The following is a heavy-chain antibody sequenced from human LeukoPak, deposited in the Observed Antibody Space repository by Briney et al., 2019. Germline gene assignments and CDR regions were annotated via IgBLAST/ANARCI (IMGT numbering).Heavy chain of an antibody. CDR1: GYTFTSYD. J-gene: IGHJ4*02. V-gene: IGHV1-8*03. D-gene: IGHD3-10*01. CDR2: MNPNSGNT. CDR3: ARRTTMVRGVFDY. Sequence: ASVKVSCKASGYTFTSYDINWVRQATRQGLEWMGWMNPNSGNTGYAQKFQGRVTITRSTSISTAYMELSSLRSEDTAVYYCARRTTMVRGVFDYWGQGTLVTVSS.